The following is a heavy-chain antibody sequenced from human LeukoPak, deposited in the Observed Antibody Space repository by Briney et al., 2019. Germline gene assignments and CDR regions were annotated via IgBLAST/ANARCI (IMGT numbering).Heavy chain of an antibody. V-gene: IGHV3-30*02. CDR2: IRYDGSNK. CDR1: GFTFSSYG. CDR3: AGGPYDSSGPYYFDY. Sequence: GGSLRLSCAASGFTFSSYGMHWVRQAPGKGLEWVAFIRYDGSNKYYADSVKGRFTISRDNSKNTLYLQMNSLRAEDTAVYYCAGGPYDSSGPYYFDYWGQGTLVTVSS. D-gene: IGHD3-22*01. J-gene: IGHJ4*02.